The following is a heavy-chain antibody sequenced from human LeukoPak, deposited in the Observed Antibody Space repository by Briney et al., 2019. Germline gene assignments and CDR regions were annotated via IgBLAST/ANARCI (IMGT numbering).Heavy chain of an antibody. Sequence: ASVKVSCKASGYTFTGYYMHWVRQAPGQGLEWMGWINPNSGGTNYAQKFQGRVTMTRDTSTSTAYMELSRLRSDDTAVYYCARAGYSYGLLTIDYWGQGTLVTVSS. V-gene: IGHV1-2*02. D-gene: IGHD5-18*01. CDR3: ARAGYSYGLLTIDY. J-gene: IGHJ4*02. CDR1: GYTFTGYY. CDR2: INPNSGGT.